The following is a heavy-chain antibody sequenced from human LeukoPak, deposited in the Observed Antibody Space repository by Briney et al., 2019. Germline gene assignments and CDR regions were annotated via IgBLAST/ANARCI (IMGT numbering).Heavy chain of an antibody. Sequence: ASVKVSCKASGYTFTSYGISWVRPAPGQGLGWMGWFTAYNDNTNYAQKLQGGVTMTTDTSTSTAYMELRSLRSDDTAVYYCARALLWFGEPSHIDYWGQGTLVTASS. CDR3: ARALLWFGEPSHIDY. V-gene: IGHV1-18*01. CDR1: GYTFTSYG. D-gene: IGHD3-10*01. J-gene: IGHJ4*02. CDR2: FTAYNDNT.